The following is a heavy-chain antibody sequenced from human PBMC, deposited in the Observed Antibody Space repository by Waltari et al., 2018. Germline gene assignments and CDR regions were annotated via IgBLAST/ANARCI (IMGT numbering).Heavy chain of an antibody. D-gene: IGHD1-26*01. Sequence: QVQLVESGGGGVQPGRSLTVSCAASGFTFRASGMPWVRQAPGKGLEWVASVSYDGSHTYYGDSVRGRFTISRDNSKNTLHLQMNSLRGDDTAVYYCAKDHSGNDFFFFDHWGQGTLVIVSP. CDR1: GFTFRASG. CDR3: AKDHSGNDFFFFDH. V-gene: IGHV3-30*18. CDR2: VSYDGSHT. J-gene: IGHJ4*02.